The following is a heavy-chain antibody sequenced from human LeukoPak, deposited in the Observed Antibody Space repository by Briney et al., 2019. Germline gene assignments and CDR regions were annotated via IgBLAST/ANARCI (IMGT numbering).Heavy chain of an antibody. V-gene: IGHV4-34*01. CDR3: ARRSRRVIAAANWFDP. J-gene: IGHJ5*02. D-gene: IGHD6-13*01. CDR1: GGSFSGYY. Sequence: PSETLSLACAVYGGSFSGYYWSWIRQPPGKGLEWIGEINHSGSTNYNPSLKSRVTISVDTSKNQFSLKLSSVTAADTAVYYCARRSRRVIAAANWFDPWGQGTLVTVSS. CDR2: INHSGST.